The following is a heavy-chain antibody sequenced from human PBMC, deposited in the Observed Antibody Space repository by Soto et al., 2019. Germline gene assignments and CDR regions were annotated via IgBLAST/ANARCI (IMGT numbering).Heavy chain of an antibody. CDR1: GYTFTSYG. D-gene: IGHD2-21*02. J-gene: IGHJ6*02. CDR3: ASYCGGDCYSPYYYGMDV. CDR2: ISAYNGNT. Sequence: ASVKVSCKASGYTFTSYGISWVRQAPGQGLEWMGWISAYNGNTNYAQKLQGRVTMTTDTSTSTAYMELRSLRSDDTAVYYCASYCGGDCYSPYYYGMDVWGQGTTVTVSS. V-gene: IGHV1-18*01.